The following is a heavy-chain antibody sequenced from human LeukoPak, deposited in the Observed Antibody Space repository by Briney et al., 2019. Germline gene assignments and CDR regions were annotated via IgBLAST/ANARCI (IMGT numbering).Heavy chain of an antibody. V-gene: IGHV3-7*01. D-gene: IGHD7-27*01. J-gene: IGHJ4*02. CDR2: IKQDGGDK. Sequence: GGSLRLSCAASGFTFSSYAMSWVRQAPGKGLEWVANIKQDGGDKYYMDSVKGRFSISRDNAKNSLFLQMNSLTVDDTAVYYCARHWVASSYYSDYWGQGALVTVSS. CDR3: ARHWVASSYYSDY. CDR1: GFTFSSYA.